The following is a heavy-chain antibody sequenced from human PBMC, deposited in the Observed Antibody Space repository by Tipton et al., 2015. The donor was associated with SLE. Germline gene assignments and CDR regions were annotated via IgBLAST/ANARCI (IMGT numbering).Heavy chain of an antibody. J-gene: IGHJ4*02. Sequence: TLSLTCSVSGGSISNGGYYWTWIRQHPGKGLEWIGYIFYSGTTYYNPSLKGRPTISLDTSKKQFSLKLTSMTPADTAVYYCARYFYDSSGECLFDSWGQGTLVTVSS. CDR2: IFYSGTT. CDR1: GGSISNGGYY. D-gene: IGHD3-22*01. V-gene: IGHV4-31*03. CDR3: ARYFYDSSGECLFDS.